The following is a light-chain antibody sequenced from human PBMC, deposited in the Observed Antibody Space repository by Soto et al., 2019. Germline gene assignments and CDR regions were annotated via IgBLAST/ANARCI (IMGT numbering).Light chain of an antibody. CDR1: SSDVGRYNY. Sequence: SALTQPASVPGSPGQSITISCTGTSSDVGRYNYVSWYQQHPGKAPKLTIYDVSNRPSGVSSRFSGSKSGNTASLTISGLQAEDEADYYCSSFTSSSTYVFGTGTKVTVL. CDR2: DVS. V-gene: IGLV2-14*01. J-gene: IGLJ1*01. CDR3: SSFTSSSTYV.